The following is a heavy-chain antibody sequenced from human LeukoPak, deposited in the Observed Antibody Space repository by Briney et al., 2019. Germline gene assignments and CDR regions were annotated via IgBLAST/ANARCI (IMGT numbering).Heavy chain of an antibody. CDR2: VNLQGST. J-gene: IGHJ4*02. CDR1: AGSVTTTNN. CDR3: AREGGPYRPFDY. V-gene: IGHV4-4*02. Sequence: SRSHSLTRRLDAGSVTTTNNGSSVRQPPGKGLEWIGEVNLQGSTNYNPSLMGRVAISVDTSENHICLQLTSVPAADTALYYDAREGGPYRPFDYSGQGTLVTVSS.